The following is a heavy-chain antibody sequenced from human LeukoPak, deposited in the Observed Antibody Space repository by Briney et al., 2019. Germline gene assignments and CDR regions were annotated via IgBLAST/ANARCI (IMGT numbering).Heavy chain of an antibody. D-gene: IGHD6-6*01. CDR3: AKTPHVYSNSHY. J-gene: IGHJ4*02. CDR2: ISSSGDNT. V-gene: IGHV3-23*01. Sequence: GGSLRLSCAASGFTFSNYAMSWVRQAPGMGLEWVSIISSSGDNTYYADSVKGRLTISRDNSKNTLYLQMNSLRAEDTAVYYCAKTPHVYSNSHYWGQGTLVTVSS. CDR1: GFTFSNYA.